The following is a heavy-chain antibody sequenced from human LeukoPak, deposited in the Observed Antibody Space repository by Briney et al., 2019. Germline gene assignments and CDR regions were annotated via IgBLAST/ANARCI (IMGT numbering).Heavy chain of an antibody. V-gene: IGHV3-23*01. J-gene: IGHJ3*02. D-gene: IGHD1-7*01. CDR3: AKVLELRAFDI. CDR1: GFTFSSYA. Sequence: GGSLRLSCAASGFTFSSYAMSWVRQAPGKGLEWVSAISGSGGSTYYADSVKGRFTISRDNYKNTLYLQMQSLSAEATAVYYCAKVLELRAFDIWGQGTMVTVSS. CDR2: ISGSGGST.